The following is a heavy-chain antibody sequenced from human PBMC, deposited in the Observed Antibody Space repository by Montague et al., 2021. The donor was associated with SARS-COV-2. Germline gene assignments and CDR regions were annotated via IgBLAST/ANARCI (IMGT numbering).Heavy chain of an antibody. V-gene: IGHV6-1*01. Sequence: CAISGDSVSSYSAAWNWIRQSPSTGLEWLGRTYYRSKWYNDYAVSVKSRITINPDTSKNQFSLQLNSVTPEDTAVYYCAREYPAPLWFGELDYYGMDVWGQGTTVTVSS. CDR3: AREYPAPLWFGELDYYGMDV. CDR1: GDSVSSYSAA. D-gene: IGHD3-10*01. J-gene: IGHJ6*02. CDR2: TYYRSKWYN.